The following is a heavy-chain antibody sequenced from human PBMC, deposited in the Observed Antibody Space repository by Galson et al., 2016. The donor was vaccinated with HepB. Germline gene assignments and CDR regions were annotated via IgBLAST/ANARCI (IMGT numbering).Heavy chain of an antibody. V-gene: IGHV4-4*01. CDR1: GGSISSSNW. CDR2: IYHSGST. CDR3: ASNGWYCLDY. J-gene: IGHJ4*01. Sequence: ETLSLTCAVSGGSISSSNWWSWVRQPPGKGLEWIGEIYHSGSTNYNPSLKSRATISVDKSNNRFSLRLNSVSAADTAIYFCASNGWYCLDYWGHGTLVTVSS. D-gene: IGHD6-19*01.